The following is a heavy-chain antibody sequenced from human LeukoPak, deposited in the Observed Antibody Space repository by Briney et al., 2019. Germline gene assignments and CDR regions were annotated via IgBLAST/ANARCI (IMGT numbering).Heavy chain of an antibody. CDR1: GFTFSSYE. Sequence: PGGSLRLSCAASGFTFSSYEMNWVRQAPGKGLEWVSYISSSGSTIYYADSVKGRFTISRDNAKNSLYLQMNSLRAEDTAVYYCARGRQQLVRGDYYYGMDVWGQGTTVTVSS. CDR2: ISSSGSTI. J-gene: IGHJ6*02. V-gene: IGHV3-48*03. D-gene: IGHD6-13*01. CDR3: ARGRQQLVRGDYYYGMDV.